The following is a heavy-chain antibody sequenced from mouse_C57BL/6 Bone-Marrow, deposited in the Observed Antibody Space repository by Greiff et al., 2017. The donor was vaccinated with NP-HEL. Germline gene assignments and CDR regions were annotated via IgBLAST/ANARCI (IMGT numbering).Heavy chain of an antibody. J-gene: IGHJ4*01. CDR1: GYTFTSYW. V-gene: IGHV1-64*01. CDR2: IHPNSGSN. CDR3: AVHRLAMDY. Sequence: QVQLQQPGAELVKPGASVKLSCKASGYTFTSYWMHWVKQRPGQGLEWIGMIHPNSGSNNYNEKFKSQATLTVDQSSSTAYMQLSSLTSEDSAVYYCAVHRLAMDYWGQGTSVTVSA. D-gene: IGHD2-14*01.